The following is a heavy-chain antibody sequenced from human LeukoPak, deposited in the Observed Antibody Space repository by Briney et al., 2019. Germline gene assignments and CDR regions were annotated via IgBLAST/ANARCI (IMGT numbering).Heavy chain of an antibody. J-gene: IGHJ5*02. D-gene: IGHD6-19*01. Sequence: GGSLRLSCAASGFTFSNYNMNWVRQAPGKGLEWVSSISSGSSYIYYADSVKGRFTISRDNAKNSLYLQMNSLRAEDTAVYYCVREVSGWPNNWFDPWGQGTLVTVSS. V-gene: IGHV3-21*04. CDR2: ISSGSSYI. CDR1: GFTFSNYN. CDR3: VREVSGWPNNWFDP.